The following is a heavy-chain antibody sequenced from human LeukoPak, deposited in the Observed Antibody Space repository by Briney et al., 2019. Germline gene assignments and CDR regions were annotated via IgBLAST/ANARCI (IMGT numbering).Heavy chain of an antibody. CDR3: AKDSGGNYYYYMDV. D-gene: IGHD3-10*01. Sequence: PGMSLRLSCAASGFTFSSYAIHWVRQAPGKGLEWVALLSYDGSNEYYADSVKGRFTISRDDSRNTLYLQMNSLRAEDTAVYYCAKDSGGNYYYYMDVWGKGTTVTVSS. CDR2: LSYDGSNE. CDR1: GFTFSSYA. V-gene: IGHV3-30-3*01. J-gene: IGHJ6*03.